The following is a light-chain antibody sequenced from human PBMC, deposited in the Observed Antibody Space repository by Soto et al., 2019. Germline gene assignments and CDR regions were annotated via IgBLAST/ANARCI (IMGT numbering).Light chain of an antibody. CDR3: QQLNSYLA. CDR1: QGISSY. J-gene: IGKJ3*01. V-gene: IGKV1-9*01. CDR2: AAS. Sequence: DIQLTQSPSFLSASVGDRVTITCRASQGISSYLAWYHQKPGKAPKLLIYAASTLQSGVPSRFSGSGSGTEFTLTISSLQPEDFATYYCQQLNSYLAFGPGTKVDIK.